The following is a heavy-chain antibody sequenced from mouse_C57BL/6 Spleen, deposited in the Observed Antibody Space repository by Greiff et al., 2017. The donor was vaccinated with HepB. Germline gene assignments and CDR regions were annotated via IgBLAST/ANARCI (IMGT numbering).Heavy chain of an antibody. CDR1: GFSLTSYG. J-gene: IGHJ1*03. CDR2: IWSGGST. V-gene: IGHV2-2*01. CDR3: ARERDYDWYFDV. D-gene: IGHD2-4*01. Sequence: QVQLQQSGPGLVQPSQSLSITCTVSGFSLTSYGVHWVRQSPGKGLEWLGVIWSGGSTDYNAAFISRLSISKDNSKSQVFFKMNSLQADDTAIYYCARERDYDWYFDVWGTGTTVTVSS.